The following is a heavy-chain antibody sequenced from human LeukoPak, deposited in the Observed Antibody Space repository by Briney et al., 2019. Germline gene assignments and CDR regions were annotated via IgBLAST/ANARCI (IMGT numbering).Heavy chain of an antibody. J-gene: IGHJ5*01. CDR3: ARAVLATRSAHGFDS. D-gene: IGHD4-11*01. V-gene: IGHV1-2*02. Sequence: ASMKVSCKASGYGFTAFYIHWVRQAPGHGLEWMGWINPNTGGTNYAQKFQGRVTMTRDTSATTAYMDLTRLKSDDTAVYYCARAVLATRSAHGFDSWGQGTLVTVSS. CDR1: GYGFTAFY. CDR2: INPNTGGT.